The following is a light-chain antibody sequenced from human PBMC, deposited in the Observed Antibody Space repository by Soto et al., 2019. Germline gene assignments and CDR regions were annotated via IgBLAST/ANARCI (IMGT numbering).Light chain of an antibody. CDR1: SSDFGDDKY. J-gene: IGLJ3*02. CDR2: GVN. CDR3: GSFTTSRIWV. Sequence: QSALTQPASVSGSPGQSITVSCTGSSSDFGDDKYVSWYQQQPGKGPNLLIYGVNSRPSGISNRFSGSKSGNTASLTIYGLQVEDEAEYFCGSFTTSRIWVFGGGTKVTVL. V-gene: IGLV2-14*01.